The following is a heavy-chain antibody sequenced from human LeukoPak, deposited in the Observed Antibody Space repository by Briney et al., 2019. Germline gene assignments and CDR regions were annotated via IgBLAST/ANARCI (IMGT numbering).Heavy chain of an antibody. V-gene: IGHV3-23*01. CDR2: ISCTSGYT. J-gene: IGHJ4*02. D-gene: IGHD4-23*01. CDR1: GFTFSSYA. CDR3: AKDYGGIPFEY. Sequence: GGSLRLSCAASGFTFSSYAMSWVRQAPGKGLEWVSGISCTSGYTYYADSVKGRFTISRDNSKNSLYLQMNSLRAEDTAVYYCAKDYGGIPFEYWGQGTLVTVYS.